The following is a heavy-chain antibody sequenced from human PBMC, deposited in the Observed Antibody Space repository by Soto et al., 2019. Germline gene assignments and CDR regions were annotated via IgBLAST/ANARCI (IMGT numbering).Heavy chain of an antibody. V-gene: IGHV1-69*13. CDR1: GGTFSSCA. J-gene: IGHJ6*02. CDR3: ARDSHPPALSGDIMRWDV. D-gene: IGHD2-15*01. Sequence: ASVKVSCKASGGTFSSCAVSWVRQAPGQGLEWMGGIIPIFGTVIYAQQFQGRVTITADESTKTAYMELRSLRLEDTAVYYCARDSHPPALSGDIMRWDVWGQGTTVTVSS. CDR2: IIPIFGTV.